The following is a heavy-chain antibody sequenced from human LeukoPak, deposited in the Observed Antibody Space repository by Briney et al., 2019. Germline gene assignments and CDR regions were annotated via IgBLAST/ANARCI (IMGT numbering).Heavy chain of an antibody. D-gene: IGHD1-26*01. CDR2: ISWNSGSI. CDR1: GFTFDDYA. CDR3: ARGGSYYPFDY. Sequence: GGSLRLSCAASGFTFDDYAMHWVRQAPGKGLEWVSGISWNSGSIGYADSVKGRFTISRDNSKSTLYLQMNSLRAEDTAVYYCARGGSYYPFDYWGQGTLVTVSS. V-gene: IGHV3-9*01. J-gene: IGHJ4*02.